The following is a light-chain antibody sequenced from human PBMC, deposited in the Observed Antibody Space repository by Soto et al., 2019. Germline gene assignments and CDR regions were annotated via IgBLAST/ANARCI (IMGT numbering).Light chain of an antibody. CDR2: DTS. J-gene: IGLJ3*02. V-gene: IGLV7-46*01. Sequence: QAVVTQETSMSVSPGGTVTLTCGSRTGTVTSGHYPYWFQQKPGQAPRTLIYDTSNKQSWTPARFSGSLFGGKAALTLSGAQPEDEADYYCLLPYSDAWVFGGGTKLTVL. CDR1: TGTVTSGHY. CDR3: LLPYSDAWV.